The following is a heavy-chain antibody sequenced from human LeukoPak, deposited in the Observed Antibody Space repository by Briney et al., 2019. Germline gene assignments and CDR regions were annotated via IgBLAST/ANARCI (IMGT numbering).Heavy chain of an antibody. D-gene: IGHD2-2*01. Sequence: GGSLRLSCAASGFTFSSYALSWVRQAPGKGLEWVSAISGSGGSTYYADSVKGRFTIPRDNSKNTLYLQMNSLRAEDTAVYYCAKDRNVYCSSTSCSSEFDYWGQGTLVTVSS. CDR3: AKDRNVYCSSTSCSSEFDY. J-gene: IGHJ4*02. CDR2: ISGSGGST. V-gene: IGHV3-23*01. CDR1: GFTFSSYA.